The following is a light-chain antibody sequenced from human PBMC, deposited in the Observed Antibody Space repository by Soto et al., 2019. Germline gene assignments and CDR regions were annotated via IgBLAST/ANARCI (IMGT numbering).Light chain of an antibody. V-gene: IGKV3-20*01. CDR3: QQHGSSPWT. CDR1: QSVSSSY. CDR2: GAS. Sequence: EIVMTQSPATLSVSPGERATLSCRASQSVSSSYLAWYQQKPGQAPRLLMFGASSRATGIPDRFSGSGSGTDFTLTISRLEPEDFAVYFCQQHGSSPWTFGQGTKVDIK. J-gene: IGKJ1*01.